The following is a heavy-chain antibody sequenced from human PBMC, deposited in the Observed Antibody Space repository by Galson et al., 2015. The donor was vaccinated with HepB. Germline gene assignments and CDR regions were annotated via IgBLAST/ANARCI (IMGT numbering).Heavy chain of an antibody. J-gene: IGHJ4*02. D-gene: IGHD1-1*01. CDR1: GFTFSSLR. CDR3: VKGTTNIDN. Sequence: SLRLSCAASGFTFSSLRMTWVREAPGEGLECVSAISVSGDSTDYADSVKGRFTISRDHSKNMLYLQMNNLRAEDTAVYYCVKGTTNIDNWGQGTLVTVSS. CDR2: ISVSGDST. V-gene: IGHV3-23*01.